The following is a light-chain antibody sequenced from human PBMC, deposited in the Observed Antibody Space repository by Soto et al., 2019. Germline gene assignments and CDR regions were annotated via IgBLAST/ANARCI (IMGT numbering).Light chain of an antibody. CDR1: SSDVGGYDY. CDR2: DVN. J-gene: IGLJ2*01. V-gene: IGLV2-11*01. CDR3: CSHAGTYVV. Sequence: QSVLTQPRSVSGSPGQSVTISCTGTSSDVGGYDYVPWYQQRPGKAPKVMIYDVNKWPSEFPDRFYGSNSGNMALLTISGLQAEDEADYYCCSHAGTYVVFGGGTKVTVL.